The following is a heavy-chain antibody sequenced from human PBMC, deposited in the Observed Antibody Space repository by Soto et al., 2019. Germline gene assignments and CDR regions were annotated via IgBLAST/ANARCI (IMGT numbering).Heavy chain of an antibody. CDR2: ISGYNGNT. CDR3: ARDYGLGV. J-gene: IGHJ6*02. V-gene: IGHV1-18*01. CDR1: GYSFHTYA. D-gene: IGHD3-16*01. Sequence: ASVKVSCKASGYSFHTYAISWVRQAPGQGLEWVGWISGYNGNTNYAQKFQGRVTLTTDTSTKTAFMELRSLTGDDTAVYYCARDYGLGVWGQGSTVGGSS.